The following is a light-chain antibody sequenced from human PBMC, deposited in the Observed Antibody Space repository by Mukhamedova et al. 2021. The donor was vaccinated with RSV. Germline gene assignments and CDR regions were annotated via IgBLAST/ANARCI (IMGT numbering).Light chain of an antibody. CDR2: GAS. Sequence: PGERATLSCRASQSVSSSYLAWYQQKPGQAPRLLIYGASSRATGIPDRFSGSGSGTDFTLTISRLEPEDFAVYYCQQYGSSPLTF. V-gene: IGKV3-20*01. J-gene: IGKJ4*01. CDR3: QQYGSSPLT. CDR1: QSVSSSY.